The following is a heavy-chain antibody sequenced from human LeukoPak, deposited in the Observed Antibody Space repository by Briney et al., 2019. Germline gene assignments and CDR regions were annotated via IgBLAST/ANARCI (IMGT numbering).Heavy chain of an antibody. J-gene: IGHJ4*02. CDR1: GFTFSSYA. D-gene: IGHD3-3*01. CDR3: AKRDYDFWNYFDY. Sequence: PGGSLRLSCAASGFTFSSYAMSWVRQAPGKGLEWVSAISGSGGSTYYAGSVKGRFTISRDNSKNTLYLQMNSLRAEDTAVYYCAKRDYDFWNYFDYWGQGTLVTVSS. V-gene: IGHV3-23*01. CDR2: ISGSGGST.